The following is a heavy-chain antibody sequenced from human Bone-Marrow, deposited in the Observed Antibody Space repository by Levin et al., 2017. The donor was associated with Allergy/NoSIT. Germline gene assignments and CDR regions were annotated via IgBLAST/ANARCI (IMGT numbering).Heavy chain of an antibody. CDR1: GYTFTSYD. CDR3: ARGQWPYSSSPNDAFAF. D-gene: IGHD6-13*01. CDR2: MNPNSGNT. Sequence: ASVKVSCKASGYTFTSYDINWVRQATGQGLEWMGWMNPNSGNTGCAQKFQGRVAMTRDTSISTAYMELTSLRSDDTAVYYCARGQWPYSSSPNDAFAFWGRGTMVTVSS. V-gene: IGHV1-8*01. J-gene: IGHJ3*01.